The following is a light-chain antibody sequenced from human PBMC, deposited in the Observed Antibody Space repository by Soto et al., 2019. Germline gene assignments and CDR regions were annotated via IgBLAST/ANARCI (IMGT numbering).Light chain of an antibody. Sequence: QSALTQPASVSGSPGGSITISCTGTSSDVGGYNYVSWYQHHPGKAPKLIILDVSNRPSGVSNPFSGSKSGNTASLTISGLQPEDEADYYCSSYTTSNTRQIVFGTGTKVTVL. J-gene: IGLJ1*01. CDR3: SSYTTSNTRQIV. CDR1: SSDVGGYNY. V-gene: IGLV2-14*03. CDR2: DVS.